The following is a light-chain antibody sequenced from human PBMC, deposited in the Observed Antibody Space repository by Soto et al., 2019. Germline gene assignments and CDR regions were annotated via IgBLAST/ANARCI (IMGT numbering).Light chain of an antibody. CDR2: EVS. V-gene: IGLV2-8*01. J-gene: IGLJ1*01. CDR3: SSHTGSNTYV. Sequence: QSVLTQPPSASGAFGQSVTISCTGTSSDVGGYKYVSWYQQHPGKAPKLMIYEVSKRPSGVPDRFSGSKSGNTASLTVSGLQAEDEADYYCSSHTGSNTYVFGAGTKVTVL. CDR1: SSDVGGYKY.